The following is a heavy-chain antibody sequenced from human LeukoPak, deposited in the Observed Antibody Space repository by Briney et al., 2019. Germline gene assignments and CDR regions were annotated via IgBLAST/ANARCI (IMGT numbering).Heavy chain of an antibody. D-gene: IGHD2-2*01. CDR1: GFTFSSYA. V-gene: IGHV3-30-3*01. J-gene: IGHJ4*02. CDR2: ISYDGSNK. CDR3: ASPPSPAMYGPVDY. Sequence: GGSLRLSCAASGFTFSSYAMHWVRQAPGKGLEWVAVISYDGSNKYYADSVKGRFTISRDNSKNTLYLQMNSLRAEDTAVYYCASPPSPAMYGPVDYWGQGTLVTVSS.